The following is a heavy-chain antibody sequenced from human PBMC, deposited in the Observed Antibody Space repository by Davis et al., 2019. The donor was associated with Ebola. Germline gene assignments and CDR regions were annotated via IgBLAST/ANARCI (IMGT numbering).Heavy chain of an antibody. J-gene: IGHJ4*02. CDR2: ISSSGKTI. CDR3: ARQTSSGWYGIGY. Sequence: GESLKISCAASGFTFSNYYMSWIRQAPGKGLEWISYISSSGKTIYYADSVKGRFTISRDNAKNLLYLQMNSLRAEDTAVYYCARQTSSGWYGIGYWGQGTLVTVSS. CDR1: GFTFSNYY. D-gene: IGHD6-19*01. V-gene: IGHV3-11*01.